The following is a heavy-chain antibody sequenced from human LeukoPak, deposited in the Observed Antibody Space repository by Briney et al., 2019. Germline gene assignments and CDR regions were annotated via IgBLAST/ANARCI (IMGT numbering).Heavy chain of an antibody. Sequence: ASVKVSCKASGYTFTGYYMHWVRQAPGQGLEWMGWINPNSGGTNYAQKFQGRVTMTRDTSISTAYMELSRLRSDDTAVYYCARLLLWWPQVGYFDYWGQGTLVTVS. CDR1: GYTFTGYY. V-gene: IGHV1-2*02. D-gene: IGHD4/OR15-4a*01. J-gene: IGHJ4*02. CDR2: INPNSGGT. CDR3: ARLLLWWPQVGYFDY.